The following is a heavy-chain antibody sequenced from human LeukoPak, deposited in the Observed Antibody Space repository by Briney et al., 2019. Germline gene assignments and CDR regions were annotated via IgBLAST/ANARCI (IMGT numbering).Heavy chain of an antibody. CDR2: IKQDGSER. J-gene: IGHJ4*02. V-gene: IGHV3-7*01. CDR1: GFTFRSFW. CDR3: AKESDYYGSGSYYNEDYFDY. Sequence: GGSLRLSCAASGFTFRSFWMSWVRQAPGKGLEWVAHIKQDGSERYYVDSVKGRFTISRDNSKNSLYLEMNSLRAEDTAVYYCAKESDYYGSGSYYNEDYFDYWGQGTLVTVSS. D-gene: IGHD3-10*01.